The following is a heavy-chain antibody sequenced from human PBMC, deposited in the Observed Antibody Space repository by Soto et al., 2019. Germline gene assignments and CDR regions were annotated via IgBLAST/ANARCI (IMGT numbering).Heavy chain of an antibody. Sequence: GGSLRLSCAATGFTLRTNGISWVRQAPGKGLEWVSSFSGSGDDTYYADSLKGRFTISRDNSKNTLYLQMNSLRVEDTALYYCAGHGGYSYLGQGTLVTVSS. CDR1: GFTLRTNG. CDR2: FSGSGDDT. V-gene: IGHV3-23*01. J-gene: IGHJ4*02. D-gene: IGHD4-17*01. CDR3: AGHGGYSY.